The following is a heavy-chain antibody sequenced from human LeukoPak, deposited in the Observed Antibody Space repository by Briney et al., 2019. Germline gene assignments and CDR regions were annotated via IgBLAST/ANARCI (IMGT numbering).Heavy chain of an antibody. Sequence: ASVKVSCKAFGYTFTSYGISWVRQAPGQGLEWMGWISGYNGYTISAQKVQGRVTMTTDTSTTTVYMELRSLRSEDTAVYYCAGGGPYGSGSYGAFDYWGQGTLVTVSS. CDR2: ISGYNGYT. CDR1: GYTFTSYG. CDR3: AGGGPYGSGSYGAFDY. J-gene: IGHJ4*02. V-gene: IGHV1-18*01. D-gene: IGHD3-10*01.